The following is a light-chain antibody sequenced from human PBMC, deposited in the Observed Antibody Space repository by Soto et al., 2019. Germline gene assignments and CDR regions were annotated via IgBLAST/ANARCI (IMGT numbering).Light chain of an antibody. J-gene: IGKJ2*01. CDR2: GAS. Sequence: EIVLTQSPGTLSLSPGERATLSCRASQSVSSSYLAWYQQRPGQAPRLLIYGASNRATGIPDRFSGSGSGTDFTLTISRLEPEDFATFYCQQYKVYPYTFGQGSRLDIQ. CDR1: QSVSSSY. V-gene: IGKV3-20*01. CDR3: QQYKVYPYT.